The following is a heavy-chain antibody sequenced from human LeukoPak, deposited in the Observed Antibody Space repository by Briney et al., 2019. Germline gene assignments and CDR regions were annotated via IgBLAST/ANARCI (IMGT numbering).Heavy chain of an antibody. CDR1: GFTFSSFA. CDR3: ARVFGIYYFDF. V-gene: IGHV3-23*01. CDR2: ISASGGST. J-gene: IGHJ4*02. Sequence: GGSLRLSCAASGFTFSSFAMSWVRQAPGKGLEWISVISASGGSTYYADSVKGRFTISRVNSKNTLYLQMNSLRAEDTAVYYCARVFGIYYFDFWGQGTLVTVSS. D-gene: IGHD2-21*01.